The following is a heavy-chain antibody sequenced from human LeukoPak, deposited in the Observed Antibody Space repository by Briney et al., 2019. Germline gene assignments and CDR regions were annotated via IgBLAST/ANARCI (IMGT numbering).Heavy chain of an antibody. Sequence: GGSLRLSCVGSGFTFTDYAMSWVRQAPGKGLEWVSAFSGTGGYIYYADSVKGRFTVSRDNSKSTLYLQMNSLMADDTAVYYCAKDWVSDSRGYTNEHFFDYWGQGTLVTVSS. V-gene: IGHV3-23*01. CDR3: AKDWVSDSRGYTNEHFFDY. CDR2: FSGTGGYI. J-gene: IGHJ4*02. D-gene: IGHD3-22*01. CDR1: GFTFTDYA.